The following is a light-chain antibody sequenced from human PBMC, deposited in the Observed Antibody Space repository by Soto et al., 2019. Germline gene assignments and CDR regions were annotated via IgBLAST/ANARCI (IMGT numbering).Light chain of an antibody. Sequence: EIVLTQSPATLSLSPGERATLSCRASQSVGSYLAWYQQKPGQAPRLLFYDASNRATGIPARFSGSGSGTDFTLTIRSLEPEDFAVYYCQQRRNWLTFGGGTRVEIK. V-gene: IGKV3-11*01. CDR3: QQRRNWLT. CDR1: QSVGSY. CDR2: DAS. J-gene: IGKJ4*01.